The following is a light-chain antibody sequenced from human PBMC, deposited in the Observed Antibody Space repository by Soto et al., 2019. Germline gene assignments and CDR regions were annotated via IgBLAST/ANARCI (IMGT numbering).Light chain of an antibody. CDR3: QSSDSSLSYV. J-gene: IGLJ1*01. CDR1: SSNIGAGYD. Sequence: QSVLTQPPSVSGAPGQRVTISCTGSSSNIGAGYDVHWYQQLPGTAPKLLIYGNSNRPSGVPDRFSGSKSGTSASLAITGIQAEDEADYYCQSSDSSLSYVFGTGTKLTVL. V-gene: IGLV1-40*01. CDR2: GNS.